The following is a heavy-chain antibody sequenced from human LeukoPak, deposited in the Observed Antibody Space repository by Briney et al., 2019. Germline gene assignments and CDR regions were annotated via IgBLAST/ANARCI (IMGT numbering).Heavy chain of an antibody. CDR3: ATPVTYYDFWSGYFFDY. D-gene: IGHD3-3*01. J-gene: IGHJ4*02. CDR2: IWYDGSKK. Sequence: GGSLRLSCAASGFPFSTYGMHWVRQAPGKGLEWVAIIWYDGSKKYYADSVKGRFTISRDNSKNTLYLQMNSLRAEDTAVYYGATPVTYYDFWSGYFFDYWGQGTLVIVSS. V-gene: IGHV3-33*01. CDR1: GFPFSTYG.